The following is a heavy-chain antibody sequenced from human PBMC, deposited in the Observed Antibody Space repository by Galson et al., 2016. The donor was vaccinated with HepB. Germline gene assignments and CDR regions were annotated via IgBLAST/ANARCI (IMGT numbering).Heavy chain of an antibody. Sequence: SVKVSCKVSGYTLSELSMHWVRQAPGKGLERIGGLDPDNGETMYGQNFQGRVTLTEDTSTDTAFMDLSSLTSEDTAIYYCATDGGRGWDLLVHGFWGQGTLVTVSS. V-gene: IGHV1-24*01. CDR2: LDPDNGET. CDR1: GYTLSELS. J-gene: IGHJ4*02. CDR3: ATDGGRGWDLLVHGF. D-gene: IGHD1-26*01.